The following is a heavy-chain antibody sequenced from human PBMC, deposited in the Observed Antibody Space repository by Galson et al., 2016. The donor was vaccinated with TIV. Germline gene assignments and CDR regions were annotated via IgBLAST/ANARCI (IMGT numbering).Heavy chain of an antibody. D-gene: IGHD3-22*01. CDR1: GFTLNHKY. J-gene: IGHJ4*02. CDR3: ARSYDSSGNRGRFDL. CDR2: IDGVGST. Sequence: SLRLSCAASGFTLNHKYMGWVRQAPGKGLESVSIIDGVGSTYYADSVKGRFTFSSDNSKNTVYLQMNSLRADDTAVYYCARSYDSSGNRGRFDLWGQGALVAVSS. V-gene: IGHV3-53*01.